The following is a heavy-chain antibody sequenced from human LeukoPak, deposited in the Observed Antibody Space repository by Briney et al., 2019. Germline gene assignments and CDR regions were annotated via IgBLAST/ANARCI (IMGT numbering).Heavy chain of an antibody. D-gene: IGHD1-26*01. J-gene: IGHJ6*03. V-gene: IGHV3-21*01. CDR1: GFTFSTYS. Sequence: GGSLRLSCSASGFTFSTYSINWVRQAPGKGLEWVSSISSSSRYIYYGDSVKGRFTISRDNAKNSLYLQMNSLRAEDTAVYYCARDPYSGRYGDYYYYYMDVWGKGTTVTISS. CDR3: ARDPYSGRYGDYYYYYMDV. CDR2: ISSSSRYI.